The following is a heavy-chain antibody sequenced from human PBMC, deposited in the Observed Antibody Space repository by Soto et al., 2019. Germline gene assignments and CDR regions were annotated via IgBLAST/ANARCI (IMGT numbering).Heavy chain of an antibody. Sequence: ASVKASCKASGDTITSYAMHWVRQAPGQRLEWMGWINAGNGNTKYSQKFQGRVTITRDTSASTAYMELSSLRSEDTAVYYCASSYSNYALIDYYYYGMDVWGQGTTVTVSS. CDR2: INAGNGNT. CDR1: GDTITSYA. J-gene: IGHJ6*02. D-gene: IGHD4-4*01. CDR3: ASSYSNYALIDYYYYGMDV. V-gene: IGHV1-3*01.